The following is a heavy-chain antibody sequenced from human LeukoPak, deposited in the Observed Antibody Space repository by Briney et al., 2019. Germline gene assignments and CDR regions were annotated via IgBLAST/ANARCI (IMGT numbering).Heavy chain of an antibody. D-gene: IGHD3-10*01. CDR1: GGSIRSSTDY. V-gene: IGHV4-39*02. Sequence: SETLSLTCTVSGGSIRSSTDYWGWIRQPPGKELEWIGSIYYSGSTYCNPSLKSRVTISVDTSKNQSSLKLISVTAADTALYYCAREGPHGSGINYNPLDYWGQGALVIVSS. CDR2: IYYSGST. CDR3: AREGPHGSGINYNPLDY. J-gene: IGHJ4*02.